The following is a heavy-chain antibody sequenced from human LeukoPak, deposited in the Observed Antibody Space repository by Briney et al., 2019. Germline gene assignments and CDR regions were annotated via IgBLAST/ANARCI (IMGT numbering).Heavy chain of an antibody. V-gene: IGHV1-2*02. CDR3: ARDDTTYYDFWSGYYHIDY. CDR2: INPNSGGT. Sequence: ASVKVSCKASGYTFTGYYMHWVRQAPGQGLEWMGWINPNSGGTNYAQKFQGRVTMTRDTSISTAYMELSRLRSDDTAVYYCARDDTTYYDFWSGYYHIDYWGQGTLVTVSS. CDR1: GYTFTGYY. D-gene: IGHD3-3*01. J-gene: IGHJ4*02.